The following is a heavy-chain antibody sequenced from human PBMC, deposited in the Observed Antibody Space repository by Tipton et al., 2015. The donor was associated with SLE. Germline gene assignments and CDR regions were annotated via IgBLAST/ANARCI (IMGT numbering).Heavy chain of an antibody. CDR2: IYPADSDT. Sequence: QLVQSGAEVKKPGESLKISCKGSGYSFTDYWIGWVRQMPGKGLEWMGIIYPADSDTRYSPSFQGQVTISADKPISTAYLHWGRLKASDTAMYFCARHRCSSGCHQDYWGQGTLLTVSS. CDR3: ARHRCSSGCHQDY. CDR1: GYSFTDYW. J-gene: IGHJ4*02. V-gene: IGHV5-51*01. D-gene: IGHD6-19*01.